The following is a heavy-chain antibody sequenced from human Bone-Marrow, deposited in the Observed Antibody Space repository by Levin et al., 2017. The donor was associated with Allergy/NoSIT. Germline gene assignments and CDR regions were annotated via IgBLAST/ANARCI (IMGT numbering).Heavy chain of an antibody. CDR2: INPSGGST. CDR3: ARELAPDCGGDCYSPWVGAFDI. D-gene: IGHD2-21*02. J-gene: IGHJ3*02. CDR1: GYTFTSYY. V-gene: IGHV1-46*01. Sequence: GESLKISCQASGYTFTSYYMHWVRQAPGQGLEWMGIINPSGGSTSYAQKFQGRVTMTRDTSTRTVYMELSSLRSEDTAVYYCARELAPDCGGDCYSPWVGAFDIWGQGTMVTDSS.